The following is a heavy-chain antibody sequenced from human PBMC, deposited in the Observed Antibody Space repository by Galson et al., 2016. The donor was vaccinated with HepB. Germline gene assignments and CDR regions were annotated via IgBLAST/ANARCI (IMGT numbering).Heavy chain of an antibody. CDR2: INRDGSE. D-gene: IGHD3-10*01. CDR1: GFSLSAYW. J-gene: IGHJ4*02. CDR3: AKTPPHYYDSGRLTRVFDY. Sequence: SLRLSCAGSGFSLSAYWMVWVRQAPGKGLEWVANINRDGSEKYSVEGRFSISRDHAKNSLSLQMDSLRAEDTAVYYCAKTPPHYYDSGRLTRVFDYWGQGTLVIVSS. V-gene: IGHV3-7*01.